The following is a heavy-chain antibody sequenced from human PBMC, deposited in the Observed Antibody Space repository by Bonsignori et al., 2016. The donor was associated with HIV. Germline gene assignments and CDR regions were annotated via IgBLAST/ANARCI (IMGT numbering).Heavy chain of an antibody. J-gene: IGHJ4*02. V-gene: IGHV3-11*01. Sequence: RQAPGKGLEWVSYISSSGSTIYYADSVKGRFTISRDNAKNSLYLQMNSLRAEDTAVYYCARALYYDSSGYYSGYWGQGTLVTVSS. CDR2: ISSSGSTI. CDR3: ARALYYDSSGYYSGY. D-gene: IGHD3-22*01.